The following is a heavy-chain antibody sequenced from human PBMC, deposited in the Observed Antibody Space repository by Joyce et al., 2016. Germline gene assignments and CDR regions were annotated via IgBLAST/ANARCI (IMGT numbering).Heavy chain of an antibody. CDR2: IYSGCRT. J-gene: IGHJ4*02. V-gene: IGHV3-53*02. Sequence: EVQLAETGGGLVQTGGSMTLSCAASGFTVFNNQMRWFRQAPGKGREWVSVIYSGCRTYYADSVKGRFTISRDKSKNTLYLQMNSLRAEDTAVYYCARGEIEGVTGDYWGQGTLVSVSS. CDR1: GFTVFNNQ. CDR3: ARGEIEGVTGDY. D-gene: IGHD1-26*01.